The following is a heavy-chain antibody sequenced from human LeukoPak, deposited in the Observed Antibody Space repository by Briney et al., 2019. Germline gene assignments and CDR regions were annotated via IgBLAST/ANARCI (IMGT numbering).Heavy chain of an antibody. Sequence: GGSPRLSCAASGFTFSSYWMSWVRQAPGKGLEWVANIKQDGSEKYYVDSVKGRFTISRDNSKKTVSLQMNSLTAEDTAMYYCARGRGYSSGYEYFDYWGQGILVTVSS. CDR2: IKQDGSEK. CDR1: GFTFSSYW. CDR3: ARGRGYSSGYEYFDY. J-gene: IGHJ4*02. V-gene: IGHV3-7*04. D-gene: IGHD5-18*01.